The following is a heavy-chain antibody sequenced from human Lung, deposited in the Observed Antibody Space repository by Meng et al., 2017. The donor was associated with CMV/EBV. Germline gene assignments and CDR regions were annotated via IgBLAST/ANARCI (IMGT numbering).Heavy chain of an antibody. Sequence: SQXXXLTXAVYGGSFSGYYWSWIRQPPGKGLEWIGEINHSGSTNYNPSLKSRVTISVDTSKNQFSLKLSSVTAADTAVYYCARRLRFLEWLLYLGWFDPWGQGTLVTVSS. D-gene: IGHD3-3*01. CDR3: ARRLRFLEWLLYLGWFDP. CDR1: GGSFSGYY. J-gene: IGHJ5*02. CDR2: INHSGST. V-gene: IGHV4-34*01.